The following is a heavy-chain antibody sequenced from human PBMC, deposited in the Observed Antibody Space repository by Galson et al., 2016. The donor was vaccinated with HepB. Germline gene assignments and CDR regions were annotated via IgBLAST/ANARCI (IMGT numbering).Heavy chain of an antibody. Sequence: SVKVSCKASGYTFTSYNVHWVRQAPGQGLEWMGIINPSGGSTSYAQKFQGRVTMTRDTSTSTVYMELSSLRFEDTAVYYCARAPVTSTTCCYYFDYWGQGTLVTVSS. V-gene: IGHV1-46*01. J-gene: IGHJ4*02. D-gene: IGHD2-2*01. CDR2: INPSGGST. CDR1: GYTFTSYN. CDR3: ARAPVTSTTCCYYFDY.